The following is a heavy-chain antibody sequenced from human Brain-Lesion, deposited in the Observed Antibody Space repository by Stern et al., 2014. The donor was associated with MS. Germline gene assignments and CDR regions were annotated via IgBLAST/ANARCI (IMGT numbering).Heavy chain of an antibody. J-gene: IGHJ5*02. D-gene: IGHD2-15*01. Sequence: QLQLQESGPGLVKPSETLSLTCTVAGGSVSSTSYAWAWIRQPPGKGLEWIGTIYYSGNTYYSPSLKSRITISLDMSNNQFSLRRRSVTAADTAVYYCAGEEDIRYCSGGSCTGNWFDPWGQGTLVTVSS. CDR2: IYYSGNT. V-gene: IGHV4-39*01. CDR3: AGEEDIRYCSGGSCTGNWFDP. CDR1: GGSVSSTSYA.